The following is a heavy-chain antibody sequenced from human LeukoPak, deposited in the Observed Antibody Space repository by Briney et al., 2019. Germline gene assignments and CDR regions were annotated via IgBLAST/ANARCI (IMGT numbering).Heavy chain of an antibody. CDR1: GGSFSGYY. V-gene: IGHV4-59*01. Sequence: SETLSLTCAVYGGSFSGYYWSWIRQPPGKGLEWIGYIYHSGSTNYNPSLKSRVTISVDKSKNQFSLKLKSVTAADTAVYHCARGGDSSGFYYPLFDYWGQGTLVTVSS. CDR2: IYHSGST. D-gene: IGHD3-22*01. CDR3: ARGGDSSGFYYPLFDY. J-gene: IGHJ4*02.